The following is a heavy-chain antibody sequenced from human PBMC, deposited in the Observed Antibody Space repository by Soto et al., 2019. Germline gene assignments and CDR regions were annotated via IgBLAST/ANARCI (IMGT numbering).Heavy chain of an antibody. CDR1: GCSISSGGYY. CDR3: ARVYCSGGSCYEFDY. V-gene: IGHV4-31*03. J-gene: IGHJ4*02. CDR2: IYYSGST. Sequence: QVQLQESCPGLVKPSQTLSLTCTVSGCSISSGGYYGSWIRQHPGKGLEWLGYIYYSGSTYYNPSLKSRVTLSVDTSKNQVSLKLSSVTAADTDVYYCARVYCSGGSCYEFDYWGQGTLVTVSS. D-gene: IGHD2-15*01.